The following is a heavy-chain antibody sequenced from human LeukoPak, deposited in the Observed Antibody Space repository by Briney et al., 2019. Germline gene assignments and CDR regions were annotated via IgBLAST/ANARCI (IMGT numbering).Heavy chain of an antibody. CDR2: ISWNSGSI. D-gene: IGHD3-3*01. Sequence: GRSLRLSCAASGFTFDDYAMHWVRQAPGKGLEWVSGISWNSGSIGYADSVKGRFTISRDNAKNSLYLQMNSLRAEDMALYYCAKGEWLGEPAGFDPWGQGTLVTVSS. V-gene: IGHV3-9*03. CDR3: AKGEWLGEPAGFDP. J-gene: IGHJ5*02. CDR1: GFTFDDYA.